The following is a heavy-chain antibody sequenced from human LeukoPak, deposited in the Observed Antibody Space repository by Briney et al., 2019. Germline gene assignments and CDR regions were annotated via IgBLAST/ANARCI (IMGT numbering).Heavy chain of an antibody. J-gene: IGHJ3*02. CDR2: ISGSGGST. D-gene: IGHD1-26*01. CDR3: ARDVVVGATSFAFDT. CDR1: GFTFSSYG. Sequence: GGTLRLSCAASGFTFSSYGMSWVRQAPGKGLEWVSAISGSGGSTYYADSVKGRFTISRDNAKNSLYLQMNSLRAEDTAVYYCARDVVVGATSFAFDTWGQGTMVTVSS. V-gene: IGHV3-23*01.